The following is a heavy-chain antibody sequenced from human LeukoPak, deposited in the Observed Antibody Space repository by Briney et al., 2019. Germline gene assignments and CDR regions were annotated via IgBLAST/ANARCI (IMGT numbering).Heavy chain of an antibody. CDR1: GGSISSGNYY. V-gene: IGHV4-39*02. J-gene: IGHJ4*02. Sequence: SETLSLTCTVSGGSISSGNYYWGWIRQPPGKGLEWIGSIYYSGSTYYNPSLKSRVTISVDTSKNHFSLKLSSVTAADTAVYYCASYDFWSGYSNYFEYWGQGTLVTVSS. CDR2: IYYSGST. CDR3: ASYDFWSGYSNYFEY. D-gene: IGHD3-3*01.